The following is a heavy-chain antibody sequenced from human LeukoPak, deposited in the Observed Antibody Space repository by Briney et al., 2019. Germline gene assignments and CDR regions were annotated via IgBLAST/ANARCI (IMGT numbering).Heavy chain of an antibody. J-gene: IGHJ4*02. CDR3: AKDQEGGAGTGRFEY. CDR2: IYSGGST. CDR1: GFTVSSNY. Sequence: PGGSLRLSCAASGFTVSSNYMSWVRQAPGKGLEWVSVIYSGGSTYYADSVKGRFTISRDNSKNTAYLQMNSLRLEDTAVYYCAKDQEGGAGTGRFEYWGQGTLVTVSS. V-gene: IGHV3-53*05. D-gene: IGHD6-13*01.